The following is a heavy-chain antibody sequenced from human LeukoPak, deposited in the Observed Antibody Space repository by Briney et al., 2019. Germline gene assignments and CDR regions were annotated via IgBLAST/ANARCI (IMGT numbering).Heavy chain of an antibody. CDR3: ARLLRVGNTGCYHDS. CDR1: DGSMSSQS. V-gene: IGHV4-59*08. CDR2: VFSSGRT. J-gene: IGHJ4*02. D-gene: IGHD1-1*01. Sequence: PSETLSLTCTVSDGSMSSQSWSWIRQPPGKGLEWIGYVFSSGRTDYNPSLKSRVTISVDMSMKHFSLKLNSVTAADTAVYYCARLLRVGNTGCYHDSWGQGTLVTVSS.